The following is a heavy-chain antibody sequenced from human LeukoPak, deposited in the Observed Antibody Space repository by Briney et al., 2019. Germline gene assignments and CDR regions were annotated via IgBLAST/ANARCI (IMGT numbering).Heavy chain of an antibody. CDR2: ISVSGNT. Sequence: GGSLRLSCAASGFTLSSYAMSWVRQGPGKGLEWVSAISVSGNTYHADSVKGRFTISRDNAKNSLFLQMNSLRVDDTATYYCARAGEMRYMDVWGKGTAVAVS. D-gene: IGHD5-24*01. J-gene: IGHJ6*03. V-gene: IGHV3-23*01. CDR3: ARAGEMRYMDV. CDR1: GFTLSSYA.